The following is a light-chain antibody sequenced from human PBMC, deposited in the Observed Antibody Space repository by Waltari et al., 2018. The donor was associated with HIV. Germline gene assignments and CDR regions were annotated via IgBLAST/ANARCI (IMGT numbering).Light chain of an antibody. CDR3: QQYNSYPWT. CDR1: QSISSW. CDR2: KAS. J-gene: IGKJ1*01. V-gene: IGKV1-5*03. Sequence: DIHMTQSPSTLSASVGDRVTITCRASQSISSWLAWYQQKPGKAPKLLIYKASSLESGVPSRFSGSGSGTEITLTISSLQPDDFATYYCQQYNSYPWTFGQGTKVEIK.